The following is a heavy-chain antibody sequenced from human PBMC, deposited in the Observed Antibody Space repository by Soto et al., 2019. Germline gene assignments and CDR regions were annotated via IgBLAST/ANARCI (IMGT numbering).Heavy chain of an antibody. CDR3: AREGGYSYGYVSYYGMDV. V-gene: IGHV1-3*01. D-gene: IGHD5-18*01. Sequence: GASVKVSCKASGYTFSIYAMHWVRQAPGQRLEWMGWINAGNGNTKYSQKFQGRVTITRDTSASTAYMELSSLRSEDTAVYYCAREGGYSYGYVSYYGMDVWGQGTTVTVSS. CDR1: GYTFSIYA. CDR2: INAGNGNT. J-gene: IGHJ6*02.